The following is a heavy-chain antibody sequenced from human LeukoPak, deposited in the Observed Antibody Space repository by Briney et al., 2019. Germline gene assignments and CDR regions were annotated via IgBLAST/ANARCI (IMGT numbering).Heavy chain of an antibody. J-gene: IGHJ5*02. V-gene: IGHV3-48*01. D-gene: IGHD3-10*01. Sequence: GSLRLSWVASGFPLPHSPYNIMLVRQAPGKGPEWISFISNGGSTIYYANSVEGRFTISRDNAKNSLYLQMNGLRAEDTAVYYCARELYRGLGNWFDPWGQGTLVTVSS. CDR3: ARELYRGLGNWFDP. CDR1: GFPLPHSPYN. CDR2: ISNGGSTI.